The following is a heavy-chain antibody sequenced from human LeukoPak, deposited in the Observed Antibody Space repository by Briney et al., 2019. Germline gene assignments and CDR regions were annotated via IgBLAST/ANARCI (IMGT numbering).Heavy chain of an antibody. D-gene: IGHD6-6*01. J-gene: IGHJ6*03. Sequence: PGGSLRLSCAASGFNFSGYYMSWIRQAPGKGLEWVSYISSSGSTIYYADSVKGRFTISRDNARNSLYLQMNSLRAEDTAVYYCARLRSSSFYYYYMDVWGKGTTVTVSS. CDR3: ARLRSSSFYYYYMDV. V-gene: IGHV3-11*01. CDR1: GFNFSGYY. CDR2: ISSSGSTI.